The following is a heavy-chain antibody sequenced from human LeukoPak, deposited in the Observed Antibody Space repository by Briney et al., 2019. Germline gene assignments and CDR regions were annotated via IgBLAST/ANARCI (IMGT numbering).Heavy chain of an antibody. CDR1: GYSISSGYY. CDR3: ASGLGRFLENYYYMDV. CDR2: IYHSGST. V-gene: IGHV4-38-2*02. D-gene: IGHD3-3*01. J-gene: IGHJ6*03. Sequence: SETLSLTCTVSGYSISSGYYWGWIRPPPGKGLEWIGSIYHSGSTYYNPSLKSRVTISVDTSKNQFSLKLSSVTAADTAVYYCASGLGRFLENYYYMDVWGKGTTVTVSS.